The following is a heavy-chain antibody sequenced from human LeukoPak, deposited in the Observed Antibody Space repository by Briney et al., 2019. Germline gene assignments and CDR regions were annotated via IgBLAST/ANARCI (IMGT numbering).Heavy chain of an antibody. V-gene: IGHV1-2*02. CDR3: ARESIAAAGDY. J-gene: IGHJ4*02. D-gene: IGHD6-13*01. CDR1: GYTFTGYY. CDR2: INPNSGGT. Sequence: ASVKVSCKASGYTFTGYYMHWVRQAPGQGLGWMGWINPNSGGTNYAQKFQGRVTMTRDTSISTAYMELSRLRSDGTAVYYCARESIAAAGDYWGQGTLVTVSS.